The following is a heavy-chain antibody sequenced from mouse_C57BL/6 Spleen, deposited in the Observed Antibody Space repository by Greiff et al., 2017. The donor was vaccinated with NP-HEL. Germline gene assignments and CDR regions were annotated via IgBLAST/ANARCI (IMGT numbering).Heavy chain of an antibody. Sequence: VQLQQPGAELVKPGASVKLSCKASGYTFTSYWMQWVKQRPGQGLEWIGEIDPSDSYTNYNQKFKGKATLTVDTSSSTAYMQLSSLTSEDSAVYYCARWRVYYGHAMDYWGQGTSVTVSS. CDR3: ARWRVYYGHAMDY. CDR1: GYTFTSYW. V-gene: IGHV1-50*01. J-gene: IGHJ4*01. D-gene: IGHD2-1*01. CDR2: IDPSDSYT.